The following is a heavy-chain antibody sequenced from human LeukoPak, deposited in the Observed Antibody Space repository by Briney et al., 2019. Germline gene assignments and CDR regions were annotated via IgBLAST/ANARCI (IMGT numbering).Heavy chain of an antibody. Sequence: SETLSLTCTVSGGSISSYYWSWIRQPPGKGLQWIGYIYYSGSTNYNPSLKSRVTISLDTSKNQFFLKLSSVTAADTAVYYCARHFYGGNLDFDYWGQGTLVTVSS. CDR1: GGSISSYY. CDR2: IYYSGST. D-gene: IGHD4-23*01. CDR3: ARHFYGGNLDFDY. J-gene: IGHJ4*02. V-gene: IGHV4-59*01.